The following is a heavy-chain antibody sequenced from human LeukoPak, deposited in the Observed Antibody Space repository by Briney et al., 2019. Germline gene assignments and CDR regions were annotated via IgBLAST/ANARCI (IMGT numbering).Heavy chain of an antibody. V-gene: IGHV3-48*04. Sequence: GGSLRLSCSASGFTFSAYATAWVRQAPGKGLQCISHITTGGSSIFYADSVKGRFTLSRDNAKNSLYLQMNSLRAEDAAVYYCARVRYDSGWYDYWGQGAQVIVSS. CDR1: GFTFSAYA. CDR2: ITTGGSSI. CDR3: ARVRYDSGWYDY. D-gene: IGHD6-19*01. J-gene: IGHJ4*02.